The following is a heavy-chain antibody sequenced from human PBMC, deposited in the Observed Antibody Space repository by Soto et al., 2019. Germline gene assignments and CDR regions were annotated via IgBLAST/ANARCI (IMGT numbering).Heavy chain of an antibody. CDR3: ARGLVVVSATYWYFDL. J-gene: IGHJ2*01. D-gene: IGHD2-15*01. V-gene: IGHV1-8*01. CDR2: MNPNSGKA. Sequence: QVQLVQSGAEVKKPGASVKVSCKASGYTFTSYDINWVRQAAGQGLEWIGWMNPNSGKAVYAQKFQGRVTMGGNTAISTDYMELSSLRSDDTAVYFCARGLVVVSATYWYFDLWGRGTLVTVSS. CDR1: GYTFTSYD.